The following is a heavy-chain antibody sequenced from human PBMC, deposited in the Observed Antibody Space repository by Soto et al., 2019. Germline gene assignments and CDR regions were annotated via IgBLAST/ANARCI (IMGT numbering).Heavy chain of an antibody. CDR3: ARDDSFAFDI. D-gene: IGHD2-21*01. J-gene: IGHJ3*02. Sequence: GGSLRLSCAASGFTFTSYSMNWVRQAPGKGLEWVSYIRGTTHYADSVKGRFTISRDNARSSLYLQMNSLRADDTAVYYCARDDSFAFDIWRHGTLVTVSS. V-gene: IGHV3-48*01. CDR1: GFTFTSYS. CDR2: IRGTT.